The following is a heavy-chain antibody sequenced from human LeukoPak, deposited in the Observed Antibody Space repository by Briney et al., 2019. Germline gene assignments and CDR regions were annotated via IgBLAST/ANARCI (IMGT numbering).Heavy chain of an antibody. V-gene: IGHV3-66*02. CDR1: GFTVSAKY. CDR2: IYSDGGT. Sequence: GGSLRLSCAASGFTVSAKYMSWVRQGPGKGLDWISSIYSDGGTNYADSVKGRFTISRDNSKNTLYLQMNSLRPEDTAVYYCATDGGFGGPGGDNWFDSWGQGALVTVYS. J-gene: IGHJ5*01. CDR3: ATDGGFGGPGGDNWFDS. D-gene: IGHD3-16*01.